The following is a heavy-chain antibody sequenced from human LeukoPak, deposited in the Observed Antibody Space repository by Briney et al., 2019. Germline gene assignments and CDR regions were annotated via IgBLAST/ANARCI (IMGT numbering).Heavy chain of an antibody. Sequence: ASVKVSCKASGYTFPSYYMHWVRQAPGQGLEWMGVIIPSGGSTIYAQKFQGRVTMTRDTSTSTVYMELSSLRSEDTAVYYCARELYPYSSDYDYWGQGTLVTVSS. CDR3: ARELYPYSSDYDY. CDR1: GYTFPSYY. CDR2: IIPSGGST. J-gene: IGHJ4*02. D-gene: IGHD6-19*01. V-gene: IGHV1-46*01.